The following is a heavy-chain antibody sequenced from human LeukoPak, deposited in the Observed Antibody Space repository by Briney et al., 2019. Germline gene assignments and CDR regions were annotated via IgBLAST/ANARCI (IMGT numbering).Heavy chain of an antibody. Sequence: PSETLSLTCSVSGVSMTGYDWSWIRQAPGKAPEWISYIYSSGSTTYNPSHNSRVTMSLDASKNQFSMKLPFVTAADTAVYYCATRPADGTCYGVFDFSSRGTLVTVSS. D-gene: IGHD2-15*01. CDR2: IYSSGST. J-gene: IGHJ4*01. CDR3: ATRPADGTCYGVFDF. V-gene: IGHV4-59*01. CDR1: GVSMTGYD.